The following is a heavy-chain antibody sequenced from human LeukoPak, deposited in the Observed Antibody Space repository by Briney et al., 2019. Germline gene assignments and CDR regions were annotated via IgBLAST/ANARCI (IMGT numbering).Heavy chain of an antibody. Sequence: GASVKVSCKASGYTFTSYGISWVRQAPGQGLEWMGWISAYNGNTNYAQKLQGRVTMTTDTSTSTAYMELRSLRSDDTAVYYCARDDAIFGVVLYAFDIWGQGTMVTVSS. V-gene: IGHV1-18*01. J-gene: IGHJ3*02. CDR1: GYTFTSYG. D-gene: IGHD3-3*01. CDR3: ARDDAIFGVVLYAFDI. CDR2: ISAYNGNT.